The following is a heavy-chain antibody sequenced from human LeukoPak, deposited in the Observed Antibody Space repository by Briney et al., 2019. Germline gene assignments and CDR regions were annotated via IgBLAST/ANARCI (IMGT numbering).Heavy chain of an antibody. CDR2: ISSSGSTI. D-gene: IGHD6-19*01. J-gene: IGHJ3*02. V-gene: IGHV3-48*03. CDR1: GFTFSSYE. CDR3: ARAQSSGWTDAFDI. Sequence: GGSLRLSCAVSGFTFSSYEMNWVRQASGKGLEWVSYISSSGSTIYYADSVKGRFTISGDNAKKSLYLQMNSLRAEDTAVYYCARAQSSGWTDAFDIWGQGTMVTVSS.